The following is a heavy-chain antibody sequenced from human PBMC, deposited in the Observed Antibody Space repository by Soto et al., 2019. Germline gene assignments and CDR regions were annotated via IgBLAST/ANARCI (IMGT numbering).Heavy chain of an antibody. Sequence: GGSLRLSCAASGFTFSSYGMHWVRQAPGKGLEWVAVIWYDGSNKYYADSVKGRFTISRDNSKNTLYLQMNSLRAEDTAVYYCARDRRWFGEISGMDVWGQGTTVTVSS. J-gene: IGHJ6*02. D-gene: IGHD3-10*01. CDR3: ARDRRWFGEISGMDV. CDR1: GFTFSSYG. V-gene: IGHV3-33*01. CDR2: IWYDGSNK.